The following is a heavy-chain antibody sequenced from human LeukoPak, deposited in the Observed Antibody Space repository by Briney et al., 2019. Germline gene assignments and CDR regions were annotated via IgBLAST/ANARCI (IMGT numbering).Heavy chain of an antibody. CDR2: IYYSGST. D-gene: IGHD2-15*01. J-gene: IGHJ2*01. Sequence: PSQTLSLTCTVSGGSISSGDYYWSWIRQPPGKGREWIGYIYYSGSTYYNLSLKSRVTISVDTSKNQFSLKLSSVTAADTAVYYCARGGKAAVRFDLWAVAPWSLSPQ. CDR3: ARGGKAAVRFDL. CDR1: GGSISSGDYY. V-gene: IGHV4-30-4*01.